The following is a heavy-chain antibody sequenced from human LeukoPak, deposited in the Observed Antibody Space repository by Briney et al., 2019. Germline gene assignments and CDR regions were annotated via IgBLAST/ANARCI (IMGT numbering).Heavy chain of an antibody. CDR2: ISSSSSYI. J-gene: IGHJ4*02. Sequence: GGSLRLSCAASGFTFSSYSMNWVRQAPGKGLEWVSSISSSSSYIYYADSVKGRFTISRDNAKNSLYLQMNSLRAEDTAAYYCAKDYYDWGYFDYWGQGTLVTVSS. CDR1: GFTFSSYS. CDR3: AKDYYDWGYFDY. V-gene: IGHV3-21*01. D-gene: IGHD3-16*01.